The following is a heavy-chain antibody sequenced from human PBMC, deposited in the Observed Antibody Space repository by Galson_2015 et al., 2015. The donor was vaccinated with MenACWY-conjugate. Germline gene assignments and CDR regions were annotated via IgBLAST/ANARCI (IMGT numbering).Heavy chain of an antibody. Sequence: SLRLSCAASGFTFSDYDMSWIRQAPGKGLEWVSGIGTGGGTYYADSVKGRFTISRDNSKNMVYLQMNSLRAEDTAIYYCAKFKYSTSWSNTHGMDVWGQGTTVTVSS. J-gene: IGHJ6*02. CDR3: AKFKYSTSWSNTHGMDV. D-gene: IGHD2-2*01. V-gene: IGHV3-23*01. CDR2: IGTGGGT. CDR1: GFTFSDYD.